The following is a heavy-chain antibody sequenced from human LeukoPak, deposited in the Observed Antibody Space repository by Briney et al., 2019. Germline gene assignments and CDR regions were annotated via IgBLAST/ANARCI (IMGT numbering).Heavy chain of an antibody. CDR3: ASMRKGVVPAAADY. Sequence: SETLSLTCAVYGGSLSGYYWSWIRQPPGKGLEWIGEINHSGSTNYNPSLKSRVTISVDTSKNQFSLKLSSVTAADTAVYYCASMRKGVVPAAADYWGQGTLVTVSS. D-gene: IGHD2-2*01. J-gene: IGHJ4*02. CDR2: INHSGST. CDR1: GGSLSGYY. V-gene: IGHV4-34*01.